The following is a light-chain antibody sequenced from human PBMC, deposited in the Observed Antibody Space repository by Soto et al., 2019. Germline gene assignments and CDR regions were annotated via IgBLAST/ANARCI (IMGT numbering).Light chain of an antibody. J-gene: IGLJ2*01. CDR1: SSDVGAYNY. Sequence: QSALTQPASVSGSPGQSITISCTGTSSDVGAYNYVSWYQQHPGKAPKLMIYEVSNRPSGVSSRFSGSKSGNTASLTISGLQAEDEADYYCASYTTGSTLEIGGGTKLTVL. V-gene: IGLV2-14*01. CDR3: ASYTTGSTLE. CDR2: EVS.